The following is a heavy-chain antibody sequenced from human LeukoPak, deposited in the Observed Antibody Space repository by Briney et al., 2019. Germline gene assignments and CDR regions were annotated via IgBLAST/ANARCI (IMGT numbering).Heavy chain of an antibody. CDR2: IYYSGST. D-gene: IGHD2-15*01. Sequence: PSETLSLTRTVSGGSISSSSYYWGWIRQPPGKGLEWIGSIYYSGSTYYNPSLKSRVTISVDTSKNQFSLKLSSVTAADTAVYYCARNVVTEGFDYWGQGTLVTVSS. CDR1: GGSISSSSYY. CDR3: ARNVVTEGFDY. V-gene: IGHV4-39*01. J-gene: IGHJ4*02.